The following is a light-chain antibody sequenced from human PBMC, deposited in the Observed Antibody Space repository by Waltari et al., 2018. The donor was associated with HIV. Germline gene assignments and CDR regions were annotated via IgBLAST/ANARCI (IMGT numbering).Light chain of an antibody. V-gene: IGKV4-1*01. CDR2: WAS. CDR1: QSVLYNFNSKNY. Sequence: DIVLTQSPDSLAVSLGERAIINCKASQSVLYNFNSKNYLSWYQQRPGQPPKLLIYWASTRESGVPDRFSGSASGTDFTLTISGLQAEDVAVYYCHQYYTTPWAFGQGTKVEIK. CDR3: HQYYTTPWA. J-gene: IGKJ1*01.